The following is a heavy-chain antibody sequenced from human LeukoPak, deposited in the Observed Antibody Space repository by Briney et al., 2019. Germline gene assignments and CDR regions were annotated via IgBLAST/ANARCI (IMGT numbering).Heavy chain of an antibody. CDR2: IYTSGCT. J-gene: IGHJ5*02. CDR3: ARDRVPPKLRFLGWQPLNRFDP. Sequence: SETLSLTYTFSGGFISSYYWIWILQPAAKGLEGIGRIYTSGCTNNNPSLKSRVTMSVDTSKNQLSLKLSSVSAADTAVYYCARDRVPPKLRFLGWQPLNRFDPWGEGALVTVSS. D-gene: IGHD3-3*01. CDR1: GGFISSYY. V-gene: IGHV4-4*07.